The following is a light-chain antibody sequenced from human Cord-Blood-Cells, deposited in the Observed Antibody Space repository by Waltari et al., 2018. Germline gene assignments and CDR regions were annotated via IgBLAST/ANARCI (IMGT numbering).Light chain of an antibody. Sequence: QSALTQPASVSGSPGQSTTISRPGTSSDVGGYNYVSWYQQHPGKAPKLMIYEVSNRPPGVSNRCSGSKSGNTASLTISGLQAEDEADYYCSSYTSSSTLEFGGGTKLTVL. CDR1: SSDVGGYNY. CDR2: EVS. V-gene: IGLV2-14*01. J-gene: IGLJ2*01. CDR3: SSYTSSSTLE.